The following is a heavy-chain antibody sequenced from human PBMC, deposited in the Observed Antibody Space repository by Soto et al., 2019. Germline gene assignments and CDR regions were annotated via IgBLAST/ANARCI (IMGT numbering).Heavy chain of an antibody. CDR3: AREVAAAGTRGHFDY. CDR2: IKQDGSEK. J-gene: IGHJ4*02. CDR1: GFTFSSYW. D-gene: IGHD6-13*01. Sequence: ASVKVSCAASGFTFSSYWMSWVRQAPGKGLEWVANIKQDGSEKYYVDSVKGRFTISRDNAKNSLYLQMNSLRAEDTAVYYCAREVAAAGTRGHFDYWGQGTLVTVSS. V-gene: IGHV3-7*03.